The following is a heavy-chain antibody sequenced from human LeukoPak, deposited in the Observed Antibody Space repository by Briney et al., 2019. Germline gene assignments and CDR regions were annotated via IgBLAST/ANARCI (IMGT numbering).Heavy chain of an antibody. CDR3: AKDKNRITMIVVVITPDY. CDR2: ISYDGSNK. Sequence: GGSLRLSCAASGFTFSSYGMHWVRQAPGKGLEWVAVISYDGSNKYYADSVKGRFTISRDNSKNTLYLQMNSLRAEDTAVYYCAKDKNRITMIVVVITPDYWGQGTLVTVSS. J-gene: IGHJ4*02. D-gene: IGHD3-22*01. V-gene: IGHV3-30*18. CDR1: GFTFSSYG.